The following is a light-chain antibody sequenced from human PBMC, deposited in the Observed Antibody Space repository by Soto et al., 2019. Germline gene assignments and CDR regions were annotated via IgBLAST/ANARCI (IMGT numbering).Light chain of an antibody. J-gene: IGLJ2*01. V-gene: IGLV7-46*01. CDR1: TGAVTSGHY. Sequence: QAVVTQEPSLTVSPGGTVTLTCGSSTGAVTSGHYPYWFQQKRGQAPRTLIYDTSNKHSWTPARFSGSLLGGKAALTLSGAQPEDEAEYYCLLSYSGARVVFGGGTQLTVL. CDR2: DTS. CDR3: LLSYSGARVV.